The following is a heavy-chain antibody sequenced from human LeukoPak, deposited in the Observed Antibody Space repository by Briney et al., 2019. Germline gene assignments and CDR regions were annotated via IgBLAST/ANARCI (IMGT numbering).Heavy chain of an antibody. Sequence: SVKVSCKASGFTFTSSAMQWVRQARGQRLEWIGWIVVGSGNTNYAQKFQGRVTITADESTSTAYMELSSLRSEDTAVYYCARARKLYSSGWEAFDIWGQGTMVTVSS. V-gene: IGHV1-58*02. J-gene: IGHJ3*02. CDR1: GFTFTSSA. CDR3: ARARKLYSSGWEAFDI. D-gene: IGHD6-19*01. CDR2: IVVGSGNT.